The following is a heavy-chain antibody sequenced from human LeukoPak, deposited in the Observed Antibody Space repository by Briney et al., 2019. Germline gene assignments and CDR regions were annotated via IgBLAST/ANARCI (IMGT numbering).Heavy chain of an antibody. V-gene: IGHV4-4*02. CDR1: GGSISSSNW. Sequence: KSSETLSLTCAVSGGSISSSNWWSWVRQPPGKGLECIGEIYHSGSTNYNPSLKSRVTISVDKSKNQFSLKLSSVTAADTAVYYCARSLRSGWYKPFDYWGQGTLVTVSS. D-gene: IGHD6-19*01. J-gene: IGHJ4*02. CDR3: ARSLRSGWYKPFDY. CDR2: IYHSGST.